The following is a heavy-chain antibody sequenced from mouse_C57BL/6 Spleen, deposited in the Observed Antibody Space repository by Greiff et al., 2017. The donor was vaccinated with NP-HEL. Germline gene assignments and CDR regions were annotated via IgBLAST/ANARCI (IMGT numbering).Heavy chain of an antibody. D-gene: IGHD2-1*01. CDR3: ANLWYDY. J-gene: IGHJ2*01. CDR1: GYTFTDYY. CDR2: INPNNGGT. Sequence: EVKLQQSGPELVKPGASVKISCKASGYTFTDYYMNWVKQSHGKSLEWIGDINPNNGGTSYNQKFKGKATLTVDKSSSTAYMELRSLTSEDSAVYYCANLWYDYWGQGTTLTVSS. V-gene: IGHV1-26*01.